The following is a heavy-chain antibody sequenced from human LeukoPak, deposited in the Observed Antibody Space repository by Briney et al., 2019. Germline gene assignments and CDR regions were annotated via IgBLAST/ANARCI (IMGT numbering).Heavy chain of an antibody. V-gene: IGHV4-61*02. J-gene: IGHJ6*02. D-gene: IGHD1-26*01. CDR1: GGSISSGSYY. Sequence: PSETLSLTCTVSGGSISSGSYYWSWIRQPGGKGLEWIGRIYTSGSTNYNPSLKSRVTISVDTSKNQFSLKLSSVTAADTAVYYCARDRPVGATTYGMDVWGQGTTVTVSS. CDR2: IYTSGST. CDR3: ARDRPVGATTYGMDV.